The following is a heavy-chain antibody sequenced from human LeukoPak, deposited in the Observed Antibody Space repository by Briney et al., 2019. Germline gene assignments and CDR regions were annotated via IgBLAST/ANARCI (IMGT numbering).Heavy chain of an antibody. V-gene: IGHV3-23*01. CDR3: AKEDGQNDKPRPGMDV. CDR1: GFTFSSYA. CDR2: ISGSGGST. Sequence: GGSLRLSCAASGFTFSSYAMSWVRQAPGKGLEWVSAISGSGGSTYYADSVKGRFTISRDNSKNTLYLQMNSLGAGDTAVYYCAKEDGQNDKPRPGMDVWGQGTTVTVSS. J-gene: IGHJ6*02. D-gene: IGHD3-22*01.